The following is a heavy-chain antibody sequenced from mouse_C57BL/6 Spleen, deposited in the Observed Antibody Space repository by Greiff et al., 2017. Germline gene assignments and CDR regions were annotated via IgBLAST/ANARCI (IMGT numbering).Heavy chain of an antibody. Sequence: EVQLVESGGGLVQPGGSLKLSCAASGFTFSDYGMAWVRQAPRKGPEWVAFISNLAYSIYYADTVTGRFTISRANAKNTLYLEMSRLRSEDTAMYYCARHSAGSSYEGYAMDYWGQGTSVTVSS. CDR1: GFTFSDYG. D-gene: IGHD1-1*01. CDR2: ISNLAYSI. V-gene: IGHV5-15*01. J-gene: IGHJ4*01. CDR3: ARHSAGSSYEGYAMDY.